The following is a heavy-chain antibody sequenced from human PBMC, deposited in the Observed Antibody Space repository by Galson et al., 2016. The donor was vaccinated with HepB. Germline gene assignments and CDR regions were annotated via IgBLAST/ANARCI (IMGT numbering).Heavy chain of an antibody. J-gene: IGHJ3*02. Sequence: SLRLSCAASGFTFSTYTMNWVRQAPGKGLEWVSDISNGYSTMNYADSVKGRFSISRDNAKKSLFLQMASLRDEDTAVYYCARTMFGEVIGQDAFDIWGEGTMVTVPP. CDR1: GFTFSTYT. CDR3: ARTMFGEVIGQDAFDI. D-gene: IGHD3-3*01. V-gene: IGHV3-48*02. CDR2: ISNGYSTM.